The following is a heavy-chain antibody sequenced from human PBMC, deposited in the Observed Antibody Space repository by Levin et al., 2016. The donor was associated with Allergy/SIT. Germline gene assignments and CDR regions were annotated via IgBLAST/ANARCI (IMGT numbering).Heavy chain of an antibody. CDR1: GYSFSAYYY. CDR3: ARSWELFAAGYFDY. V-gene: IGHV1-2*02. Sequence: ASVKVSCKASGYSFSAYYYIHWVRQAPGPGLEWMGWVDPNSGDTSYAQKFQDRVTMTRDTSITTAYVELSGLTSDDTAVYFCARSWELFAAGYFDYWGQGSLVTVSS. CDR2: VDPNSGDT. D-gene: IGHD1-26*01. J-gene: IGHJ4*02.